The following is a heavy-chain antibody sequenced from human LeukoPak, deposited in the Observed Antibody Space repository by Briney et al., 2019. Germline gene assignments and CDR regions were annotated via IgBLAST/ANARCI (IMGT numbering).Heavy chain of an antibody. J-gene: IGHJ6*02. Sequence: GASVKVSCKASGYTFTSYGISWVRQAPGQGLEWMGWISAYNGNTNYAQKFQGRVTITADESTSTAYMELSSLRSEDTAVYYCAREHYYYYGMDVWGQGTTVTVSS. CDR3: AREHYYYYGMDV. CDR2: ISAYNGNT. CDR1: GYTFTSYG. V-gene: IGHV1-18*01.